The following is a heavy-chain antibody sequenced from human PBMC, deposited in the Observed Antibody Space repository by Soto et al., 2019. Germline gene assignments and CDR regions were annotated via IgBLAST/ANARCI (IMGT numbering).Heavy chain of an antibody. V-gene: IGHV1-2*06. D-gene: IGHD3-3*01. CDR3: ARDKWGGVVTYGMDV. CDR1: GYTFTGYY. J-gene: IGHJ6*02. Sequence: ASVKVSCKASGYTFTGYYMHWVRQAPGQGLEWMGRINPNSGGTNYAQKFQGRVTMTRDTSISTAYMELSRLRSDDTAVYYCARDKWGGVVTYGMDVWGQGTTVTVSS. CDR2: INPNSGGT.